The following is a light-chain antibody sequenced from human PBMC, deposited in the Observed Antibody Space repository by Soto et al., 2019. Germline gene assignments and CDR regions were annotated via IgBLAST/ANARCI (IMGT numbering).Light chain of an antibody. CDR2: EVT. CDR3: SSLAGGRNPVL. CDR1: SSDVGGYNY. J-gene: IGLJ2*01. Sequence: QSALTQPPSASGSLGQSVTISCTGTSSDVGGYNYVSWHQQHPGKAPKVMIYEVTKRPPGVLDRFAGSKSGNTASLTVSGLQAEDEDDYYCSSLAGGRNPVLLGGGTKLAVL. V-gene: IGLV2-8*01.